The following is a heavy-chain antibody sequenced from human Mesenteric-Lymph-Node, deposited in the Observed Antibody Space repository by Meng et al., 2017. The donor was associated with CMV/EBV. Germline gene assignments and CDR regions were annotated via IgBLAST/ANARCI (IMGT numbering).Heavy chain of an antibody. J-gene: IGHJ1*01. CDR2: IIPIFGTA. Sequence: FSSYAISWVRQAPGQGLEWMGGIIPIFGTANYAQKFQGRVTITADESTSTAYTELSSLRSEDTAVYYCARGGDIVVVPAARSEYFQHWGQGTLVTVSS. D-gene: IGHD2-2*01. CDR3: ARGGDIVVVPAARSEYFQH. V-gene: IGHV1-69*01. CDR1: FSSYA.